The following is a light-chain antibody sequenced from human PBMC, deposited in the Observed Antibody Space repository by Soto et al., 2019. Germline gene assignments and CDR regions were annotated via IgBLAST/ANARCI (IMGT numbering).Light chain of an antibody. Sequence: QSVLTQPPSVSGAPGQRVTISCTGTTSNTGAGYDVHWYQQLPGTAPKLLIYADNNRPSGVPDRFSDSTSGTSASLAITGLQAEDEADYYCQSYDSSLSGYVFGGGTQLTVL. CDR2: ADN. CDR1: TSNTGAGYD. J-gene: IGLJ2*01. V-gene: IGLV1-40*01. CDR3: QSYDSSLSGYV.